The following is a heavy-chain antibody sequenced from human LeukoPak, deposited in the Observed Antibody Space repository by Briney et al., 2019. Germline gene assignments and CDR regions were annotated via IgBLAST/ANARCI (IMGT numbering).Heavy chain of an antibody. V-gene: IGHV3-9*03. CDR1: GFTFDDYA. D-gene: IGHD5-12*01. CDR2: ISWNSGSV. CDR3: AKDGSRYGGYDSSLFDY. J-gene: IGHJ4*02. Sequence: GGSLRLSCAASGFTFDDYAMHWVRQAPGKGLEWVSGISWNSGSVGYADSVKGRFTISRDNAKNSLYLQMNSLRAEDMALYYCAKDGSRYGGYDSSLFDYWGQGTLVTVSS.